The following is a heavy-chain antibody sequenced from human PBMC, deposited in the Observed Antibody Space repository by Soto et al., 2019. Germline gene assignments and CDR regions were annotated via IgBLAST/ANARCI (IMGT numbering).Heavy chain of an antibody. J-gene: IGHJ4*02. CDR2: INAGNGNT. D-gene: IGHD3-10*01. CDR3: ARNHYYGSGSYNYFDY. V-gene: IGHV1-3*01. Sequence: QVQLVQSGAEVKKPGASVKVSCKASGYTFTTYTMHWVRQAPGQRLEWMGWINAGNGNTKSTQKFQGRVNITRDTSASTAYREFSSLRSEDTAVYYCARNHYYGSGSYNYFDYWCQGTLVTVS. CDR1: GYTFTTYT.